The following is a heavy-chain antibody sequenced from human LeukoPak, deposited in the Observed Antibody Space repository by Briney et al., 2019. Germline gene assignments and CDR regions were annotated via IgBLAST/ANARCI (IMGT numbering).Heavy chain of an antibody. Sequence: GGSLRLSCAASGFTFSSYGMHWVRQAPGKGLEWVAFIRYDGSNKYYADSVKGRFTISRDNAKNSLYLQMNSLRAEDTALYYCARDSGGSSSWSRNWFDPWGQGTLVTVSS. CDR3: ARDSGGSSSWSRNWFDP. J-gene: IGHJ5*02. CDR2: IRYDGSNK. V-gene: IGHV3-30*02. CDR1: GFTFSSYG. D-gene: IGHD6-13*01.